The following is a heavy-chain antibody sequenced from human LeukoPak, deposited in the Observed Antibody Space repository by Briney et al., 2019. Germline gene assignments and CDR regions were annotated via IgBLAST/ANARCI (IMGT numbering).Heavy chain of an antibody. V-gene: IGHV3-48*02. D-gene: IGHD7-27*01. CDR1: GFTFSSYI. Sequence: GGSLRLSCAASGFTFSSYIMNCVRQAPGKGLEWISYIHSSSSSTYYADSVKGRFTISRDHAKNSLYLQMNSLRDEYTAVYYCARDRLGAGSFDIWGQGTMVTVSS. J-gene: IGHJ3*02. CDR2: IHSSSSST. CDR3: ARDRLGAGSFDI.